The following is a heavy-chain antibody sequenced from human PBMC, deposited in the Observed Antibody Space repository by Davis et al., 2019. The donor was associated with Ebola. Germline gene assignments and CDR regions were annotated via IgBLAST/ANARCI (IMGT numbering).Heavy chain of an antibody. V-gene: IGHV1-46*01. Sequence: ASVKVSCKASGYTFTSYYMHWVRQAPGQGLEWMGIINPSGGSTSYAQKFQGRVTMTRDTSTSTVYMELSSLRSEDTAVYYCARGSRRDLTMIVVNYYYGMDVWGQGTTVTVS. CDR3: ARGSRRDLTMIVVNYYYGMDV. CDR1: GYTFTSYY. J-gene: IGHJ6*02. CDR2: INPSGGST. D-gene: IGHD3-22*01.